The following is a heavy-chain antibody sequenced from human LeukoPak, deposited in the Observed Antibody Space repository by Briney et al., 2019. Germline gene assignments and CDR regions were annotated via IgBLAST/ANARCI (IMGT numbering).Heavy chain of an antibody. V-gene: IGHV1-24*01. CDR1: GYTLTELS. CDR2: FDPEDGET. Sequence: ASVKVSCKVSGYTLTELSMHWVRQAPGKGLEWMGGFDPEDGETIYAQKFQGRVTMTEDTSTDAAYMELSSLRSEDTAVYYCATFVVVTAIGWFDPWGQGTLVTVSS. D-gene: IGHD2-21*02. CDR3: ATFVVVTAIGWFDP. J-gene: IGHJ5*02.